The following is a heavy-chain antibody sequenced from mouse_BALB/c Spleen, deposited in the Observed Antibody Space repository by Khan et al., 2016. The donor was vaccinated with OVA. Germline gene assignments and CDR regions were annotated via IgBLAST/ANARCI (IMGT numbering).Heavy chain of an antibody. CDR2: INPYNGEP. CDR1: GFTFTNYG. Sequence: QIQLVQSGPELKKPGETVQISCKASGFTFTNYGMHWVKQAPGQGLKWMGWINPYNGEPDFADDFKGRFTLPSKTSSNTAYLQLNSLKTEDTATYDCARVGYDGTMDCWGQGTTVTVSS. V-gene: IGHV9-3-1*01. J-gene: IGHJ4*01. D-gene: IGHD2-14*01. CDR3: ARVGYDGTMDC.